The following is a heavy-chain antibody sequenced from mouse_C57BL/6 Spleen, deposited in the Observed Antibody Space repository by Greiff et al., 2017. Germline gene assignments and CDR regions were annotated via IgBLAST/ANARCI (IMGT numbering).Heavy chain of an antibody. J-gene: IGHJ1*03. D-gene: IGHD1-1*01. CDR2: INPSTGGT. CDR1: GYSFTGYY. Sequence: EVMLVESGPELVKPGASVKISCKASGYSFTGYYMNWVKQSPEKSLEWIGEINPSTGGTTYNQKFKAKATLTVDKSSSTAYMQLKRLTSEDSAVYYCARSGYGSSYGYFDVWGTGTTVTVSS. CDR3: ARSGYGSSYGYFDV. V-gene: IGHV1-42*01.